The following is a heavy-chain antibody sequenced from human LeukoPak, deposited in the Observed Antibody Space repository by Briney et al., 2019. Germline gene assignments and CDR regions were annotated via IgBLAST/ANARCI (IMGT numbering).Heavy chain of an antibody. J-gene: IGHJ4*02. V-gene: IGHV3-23*01. CDR2: ISGSGGST. D-gene: IGHD2-15*01. CDR1: GFTFSNYA. Sequence: GXXLRLSCAASGFTFSNYAMSWVRQAPGKGLEWVSGISGSGGSTYYADSVKGRFTISRDNSKNTLYLQMNSLRAEDTAVYFCAKGARYCSGGSCFDEYYFDYWGQGTLVTVSS. CDR3: AKGARYCSGGSCFDEYYFDY.